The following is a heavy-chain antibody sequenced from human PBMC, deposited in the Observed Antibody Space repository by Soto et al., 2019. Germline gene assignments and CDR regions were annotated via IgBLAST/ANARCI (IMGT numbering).Heavy chain of an antibody. CDR2: IWYDGSNK. J-gene: IGHJ4*02. V-gene: IGHV3-33*01. Sequence: GGSLRLSCAASGFTFSSYGMHWVRQAPGKGLEWVAVIWYDGSNKYYADSVKGRFTISRDNSKNTLYLQMNSLRAEDTAVYYCARDQYGDYVIDYFDYWGQGTLVTVSS. CDR1: GFTFSSYG. CDR3: ARDQYGDYVIDYFDY. D-gene: IGHD4-17*01.